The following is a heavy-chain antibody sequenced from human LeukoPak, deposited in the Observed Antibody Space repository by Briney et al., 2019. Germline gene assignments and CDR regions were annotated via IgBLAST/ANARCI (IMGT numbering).Heavy chain of an antibody. Sequence: ASVKVSCKASGGTFSSYAISWVRQAPGQGLEWMGGIIPIFGTANYAQKFQGRVTITADESTSTAYMELSSLRSEDTAVYYCNYYYDSSGYYFDYWGQGTLVTVSS. V-gene: IGHV1-69*01. J-gene: IGHJ4*02. CDR1: GGTFSSYA. CDR2: IIPIFGTA. D-gene: IGHD3-22*01. CDR3: NYYYDSSGYYFDY.